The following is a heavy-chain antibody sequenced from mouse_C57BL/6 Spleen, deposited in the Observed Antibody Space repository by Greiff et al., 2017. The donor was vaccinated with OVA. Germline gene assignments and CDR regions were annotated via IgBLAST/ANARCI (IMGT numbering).Heavy chain of an antibody. J-gene: IGHJ2*01. D-gene: IGHD2-3*01. V-gene: IGHV3-6*01. CDR1: GYSITSGYY. CDR3: ARGGWLPFDY. CDR2: ISYDGSN. Sequence: EVQLVESGPGLVKPSQSLSLTCSVTGYSITSGYYWNWIRQFPGNKLEWMGYISYDGSNNYNPSLKNRISITRDTSKNQFFLKLNSVTTEDTATYYCARGGWLPFDYWGQGTTLTVSS.